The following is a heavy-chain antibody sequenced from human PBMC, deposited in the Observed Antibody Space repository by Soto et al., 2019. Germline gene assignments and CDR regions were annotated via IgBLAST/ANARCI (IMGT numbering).Heavy chain of an antibody. D-gene: IGHD3-10*01. CDR2: INPSGGST. CDR3: ARTTTYYYGSGGQRYFDY. Sequence: ASVKVSCKASGYTFTSYDMHWVRQAPGQGLEWMGIINPSGGSTSYAQKFQGRVTMTRDTSTSTVYMELSSLRSEDTAVYYCARTTTYYYGSGGQRYFDYWGQGTLVTVSS. V-gene: IGHV1-46*01. J-gene: IGHJ4*02. CDR1: GYTFTSYD.